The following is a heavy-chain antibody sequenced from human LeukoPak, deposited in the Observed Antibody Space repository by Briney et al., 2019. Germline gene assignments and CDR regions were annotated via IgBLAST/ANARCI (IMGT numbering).Heavy chain of an antibody. CDR3: ARASSESIAARPYWFDP. CDR2: IIPIFGTA. CDR1: GGTFSSYA. Sequence: SVKVSCKASGGTFSSYAIGWVRQAPGQGLEWMGGIIPIFGTANYAQKFQGRVTITTDESTSTAYMELSSLRSEDTAVYYCARASSESIAARPYWFDPWGQGTLVTVSS. V-gene: IGHV1-69*05. J-gene: IGHJ5*02. D-gene: IGHD6-6*01.